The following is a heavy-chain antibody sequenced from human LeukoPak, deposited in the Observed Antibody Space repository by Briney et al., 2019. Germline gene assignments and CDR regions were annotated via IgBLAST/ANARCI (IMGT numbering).Heavy chain of an antibody. CDR1: GGSISSGGYY. CDR3: ASLIRNGYYFDY. J-gene: IGHJ4*02. V-gene: IGHV4-31*03. Sequence: SETLSLTCTVSGGSISSGGYYWSWIRQHPGKGLERIGYIDYSGSTYYNPSLKSRVTISVDTSKNQFSLKLSSVTAADTAVYYCASLIRNGYYFDYWGQGTLVTVSS. CDR2: IDYSGST. D-gene: IGHD1-14*01.